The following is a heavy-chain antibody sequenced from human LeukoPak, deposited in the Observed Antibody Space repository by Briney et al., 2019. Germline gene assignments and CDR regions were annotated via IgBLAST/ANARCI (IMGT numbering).Heavy chain of an antibody. CDR2: ISSSSSYI. V-gene: IGHV3-21*01. CDR3: ARALRTGTFQLDY. CDR1: GFTFSSYS. J-gene: IGHJ4*02. Sequence: PGGSLRLSCAASGFTFSSYSMNWVRQAPGKGLEWVSSISSSSSYIYYADSVKGRFTISRDNAKNSLYLQMNSLRAEDTAVYYCARALRTGTFQLDYWGQGTLVTVSS. D-gene: IGHD1-1*01.